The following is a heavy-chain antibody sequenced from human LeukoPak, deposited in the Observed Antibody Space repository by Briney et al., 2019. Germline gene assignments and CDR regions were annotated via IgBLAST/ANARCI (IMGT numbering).Heavy chain of an antibody. CDR3: ARDKRHSYGRYFDP. CDR2: MQSTGNS. V-gene: IGHV4-59*01. D-gene: IGHD5-18*01. CDR1: GDSISTYH. Sequence: SETLSLTCTVSGDSISTYHWNWVRKPPGKGLEWIGYMQSTGNSNYNPSLKNRVNIFVDMSKNHFVLNLRSVTAADTAVYYCARDKRHSYGRYFDPWGQGMLVTVSS. J-gene: IGHJ4*02.